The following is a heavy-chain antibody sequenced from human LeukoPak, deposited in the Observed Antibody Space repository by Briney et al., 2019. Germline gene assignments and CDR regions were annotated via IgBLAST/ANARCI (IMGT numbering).Heavy chain of an antibody. CDR3: ARVAYCGGDCYWFDY. D-gene: IGHD2-21*02. V-gene: IGHV4-59*01. Sequence: SETLSLTCTVPGGYISSYYWSWIRQPPGKGLEWIGYIYYSGSTNYNPSLKSRVIISEDTSKNQFSLKLSSVTAADTAVYYCARVAYCGGDCYWFDYWGQGTLVTVSS. J-gene: IGHJ4*02. CDR2: IYYSGST. CDR1: GGYISSYY.